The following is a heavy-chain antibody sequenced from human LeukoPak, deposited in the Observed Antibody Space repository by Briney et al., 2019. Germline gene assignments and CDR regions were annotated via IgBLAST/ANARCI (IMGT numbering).Heavy chain of an antibody. J-gene: IGHJ4*02. CDR3: ARGDAFSGDH. V-gene: IGHV3-7*04. CDR2: IHPEGNEK. Sequence: PGGSLRHSHGASGFTLRIFLMSWVRQAPGRGVEWVANIHPEGNEKYHMESVKGRFTISRDNPKSSLFLQMNGLRVEDTAVYYCARGDAFSGDHWGQGTLVTVSS. CDR1: GFTLRIFL.